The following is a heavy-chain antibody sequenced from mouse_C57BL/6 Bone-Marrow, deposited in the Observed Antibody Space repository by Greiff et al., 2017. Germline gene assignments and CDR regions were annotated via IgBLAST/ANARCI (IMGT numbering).Heavy chain of an antibody. CDR3: ARDRGTEFAY. CDR2: ISYDGSN. Sequence: ESGPGLVKPSQSLSLTCSVTGYSITSGYYWNWIRQFPGNKLEWMGYISYDGSNNYNPSLKNRISITRDTSKNQFFLKLNSVTTEDTATYYCARDRGTEFAYWGQGTLVTVSA. J-gene: IGHJ3*01. CDR1: GYSITSGYY. D-gene: IGHD4-1*01. V-gene: IGHV3-6*01.